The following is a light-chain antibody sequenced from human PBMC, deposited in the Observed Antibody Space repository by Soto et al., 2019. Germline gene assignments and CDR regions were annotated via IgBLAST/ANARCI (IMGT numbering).Light chain of an antibody. CDR1: QSVDGNY. CDR2: GAS. J-gene: IGKJ4*01. Sequence: EIVLTQSPGTLSLSPGERATLSCRASQSVDGNYVAWYEQKPGQAPRLLIYGASTRATGIPHRVSGSGSGTDFTLSISRLEPEDFAVYYCQQYGSSPLTFGGGTKVEIK. CDR3: QQYGSSPLT. V-gene: IGKV3-20*01.